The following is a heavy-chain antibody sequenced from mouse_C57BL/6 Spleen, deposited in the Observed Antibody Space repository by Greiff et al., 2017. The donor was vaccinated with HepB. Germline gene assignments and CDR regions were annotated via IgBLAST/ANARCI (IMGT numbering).Heavy chain of an antibody. CDR2: IYPRSGNT. D-gene: IGHD1-2*01. CDR1: GYTFTSYG. CDR3: ARSMTTALAKGWYFDV. J-gene: IGHJ1*03. V-gene: IGHV1-81*01. Sequence: VKLQESGAELARPGASVKLSCKASGYTFTSYGISWVKQRTGQGLEWIGEIYPRSGNTYYNEKFKGKATLTADKSSSTAYMELRSLTSEDSAVYFCARSMTTALAKGWYFDVWGTGTTVTVSS.